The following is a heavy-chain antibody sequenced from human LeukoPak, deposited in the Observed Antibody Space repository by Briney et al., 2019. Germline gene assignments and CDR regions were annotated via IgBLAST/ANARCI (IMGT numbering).Heavy chain of an antibody. CDR3: ARSIGIYAFWSGYVNY. D-gene: IGHD3-3*01. V-gene: IGHV1-2*02. CDR2: INPNSGGT. CDR1: GYTFTGYY. J-gene: IGHJ4*02. Sequence: ASVKVSCKASGYTFTGYYMRWVRQAPGQGLEWMGWINPNSGGTNYAQKFQGRVTMTRDTSISTAYMELSRLRSDDTAVYYCARSIGIYAFWSGYVNYWGQGTLVTVSS.